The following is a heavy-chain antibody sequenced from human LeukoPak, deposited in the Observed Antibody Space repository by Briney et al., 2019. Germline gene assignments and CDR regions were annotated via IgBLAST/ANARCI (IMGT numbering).Heavy chain of an antibody. D-gene: IGHD6-13*01. CDR3: AKGSSSSWCYIDY. CDR1: GFIFSSYS. J-gene: IGHJ4*02. Sequence: PGGSLRLSCSASGFIFSSYSMNWVRQAPGKGLEWVSGVSSSGSSTYYADSVKGRFTISRDNSKNMLYLQMNNLKTEDTAVYFCAKGSSSSWCYIDYWGQGTLVTVSA. V-gene: IGHV3-23*01. CDR2: VSSSGSST.